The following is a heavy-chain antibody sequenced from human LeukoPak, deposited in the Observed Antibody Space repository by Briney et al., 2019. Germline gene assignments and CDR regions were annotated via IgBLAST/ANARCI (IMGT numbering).Heavy chain of an antibody. D-gene: IGHD5-24*01. J-gene: IGHJ4*02. CDR2: IIPIFGTA. CDR1: GGTFSSYA. CDR3: ARSGYNRFDY. Sequence: VASVKVSCKASGGTFSSYAISWVRQAPGQGLEWMGGIIPIFGTANYAQKFQGRVTITADESTSTAYMELSSLRSEGTAVYYCARSGYNRFDYWGQGTLVTVSS. V-gene: IGHV1-69*13.